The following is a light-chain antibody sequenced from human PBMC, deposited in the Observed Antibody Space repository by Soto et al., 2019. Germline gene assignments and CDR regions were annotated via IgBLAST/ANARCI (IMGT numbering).Light chain of an antibody. Sequence: EIVLTQSPGTLSLSPGERATLSCRASQSVSSSYLAWYQQKPGQAPRLLIYGASSRDTGIPDRFSGSGSGTDFTLTISRLEPEDFAVYYCQQYGSSPSFGQGPKVEIK. J-gene: IGKJ1*01. CDR3: QQYGSSPS. V-gene: IGKV3-20*01. CDR1: QSVSSSY. CDR2: GAS.